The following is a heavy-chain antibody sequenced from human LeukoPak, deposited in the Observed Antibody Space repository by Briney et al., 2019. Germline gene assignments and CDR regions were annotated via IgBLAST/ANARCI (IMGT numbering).Heavy chain of an antibody. Sequence: SETLSLTCAVYGGSFSGYYWSWIRQPPGKGLEWIGYIYYSGSTNYNPSLKSRVTISVDTSKNRFSLKLSSVTAADTAVYYCARGRYGYNIRGYHWYFDLWGRGTLVTVSS. CDR2: IYYSGST. V-gene: IGHV4-59*01. D-gene: IGHD5-24*01. CDR1: GGSFSGYY. J-gene: IGHJ2*01. CDR3: ARGRYGYNIRGYHWYFDL.